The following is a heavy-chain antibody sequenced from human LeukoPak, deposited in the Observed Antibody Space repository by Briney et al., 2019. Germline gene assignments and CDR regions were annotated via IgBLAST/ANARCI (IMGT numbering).Heavy chain of an antibody. CDR3: ARLFGSGTYYMSDY. CDR2: ISSSGSTI. Sequence: TGGSLRLSCAASGFTFSSYEMNWVRQAPGKGLEWVSYISSSGSTIYYADSVKGRFTISRDNAKNSLYLQMNSLKPEDTAVYYCARLFGSGTYYMSDYWGQGTLVTVSS. J-gene: IGHJ4*02. D-gene: IGHD3-10*01. CDR1: GFTFSSYE. V-gene: IGHV3-48*03.